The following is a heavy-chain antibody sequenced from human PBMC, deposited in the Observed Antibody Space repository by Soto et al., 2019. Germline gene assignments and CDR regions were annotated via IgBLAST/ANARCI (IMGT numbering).Heavy chain of an antibody. CDR2: SNYGGPT. J-gene: IGHJ6*02. V-gene: IGHV4-39*01. Sequence: SETLSLTCTVSGGAINSTVYYWGWIRQPPGKGLEWIGSSNYGGPTYYSPSLQSRVTISLDTAKNHFSPNLRSVTAADTAVHYCARHGAYSTSVYYYYGMDVWGQGTTVTVSS. CDR1: GGAINSTVYY. D-gene: IGHD6-13*01. CDR3: ARHGAYSTSVYYYYGMDV.